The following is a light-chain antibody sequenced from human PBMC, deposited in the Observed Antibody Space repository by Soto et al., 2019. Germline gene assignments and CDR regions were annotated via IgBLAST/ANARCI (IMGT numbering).Light chain of an antibody. CDR2: EGS. Sequence: QSVLTQPPSVSVSPGQSITISFTGTSSDVGSYNLVSWYQHHPGKAPKLMTYEGSKRPSGVSKRCAGSKSGNTASLTISGLHAEDEADYYCCSYAGSSTLVFGGGTKVTVL. CDR1: SSDVGSYNL. V-gene: IGLV2-23*01. CDR3: CSYAGSSTLV. J-gene: IGLJ3*02.